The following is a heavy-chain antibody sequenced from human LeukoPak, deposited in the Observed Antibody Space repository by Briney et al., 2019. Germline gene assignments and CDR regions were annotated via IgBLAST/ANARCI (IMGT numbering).Heavy chain of an antibody. J-gene: IGHJ4*02. CDR3: ARDGLGIAAAARHDY. CDR1: ALTLSSFW. V-gene: IGHV3-74*01. D-gene: IGHD6-13*01. Sequence: GRSRRLSSAASALTLSSFWMHCVRQAQGKGLVWVSRIISDGTNTSYADSGTGRFTLSRHNAKHTTYLQMNSLRAEDTAVYYCARDGLGIAAAARHDYWGQGTLVTVSS. CDR2: IISDGTNT.